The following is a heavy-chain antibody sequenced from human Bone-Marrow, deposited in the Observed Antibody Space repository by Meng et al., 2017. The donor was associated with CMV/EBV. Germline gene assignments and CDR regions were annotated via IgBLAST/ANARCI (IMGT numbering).Heavy chain of an antibody. Sequence: GESLKISCATSGFTFNTYGMNWVRQAPGKGLEWVSSISSSSSYIYYADSVKGRFTISRDNSKNTLYLQMNSLRAEDTAVYYCAKDGDTDFWSGYTAYYFDYWGQGTLVTVSS. CDR2: ISSSSSYI. D-gene: IGHD3-3*01. V-gene: IGHV3-21*01. CDR1: GFTFNTYG. CDR3: AKDGDTDFWSGYTAYYFDY. J-gene: IGHJ4*02.